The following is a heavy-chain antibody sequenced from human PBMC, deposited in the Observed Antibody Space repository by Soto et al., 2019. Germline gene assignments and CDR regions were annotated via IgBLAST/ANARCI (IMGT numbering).Heavy chain of an antibody. CDR1: GGTFSSYA. CDR2: IIPIFGTA. Sequence: SVKVSCKASGGTFSSYAISWVRQAPGQGLEWMGGIIPIFGTANYAQKFQGRVTITADKSTSTAYMELSSLRSEDTAVYYCARDSSSSDNYYYYGMDVWGQGTTVTVSS. CDR3: ARDSSSSDNYYYYGMDV. J-gene: IGHJ6*02. D-gene: IGHD6-6*01. V-gene: IGHV1-69*06.